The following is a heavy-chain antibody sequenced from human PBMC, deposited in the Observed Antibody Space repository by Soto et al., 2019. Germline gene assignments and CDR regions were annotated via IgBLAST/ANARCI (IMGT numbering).Heavy chain of an antibody. Sequence: GRSLRLSCAASGFTFSSYAMSWVRQAPGKGLEWVSAISGSGGSTYYADSVKGRFTISRDNSKNTLYLQMNSLRAEDTAVYYCAKGRPDYYDSSGYYTPWGQGTLVTVSS. CDR2: ISGSGGST. CDR1: GFTFSSYA. D-gene: IGHD3-22*01. J-gene: IGHJ5*02. CDR3: AKGRPDYYDSSGYYTP. V-gene: IGHV3-23*01.